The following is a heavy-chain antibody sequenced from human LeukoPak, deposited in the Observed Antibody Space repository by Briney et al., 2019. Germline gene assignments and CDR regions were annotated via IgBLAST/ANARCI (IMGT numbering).Heavy chain of an antibody. Sequence: SETLSLTCTVSGGSISSSSHYWDWIRQPPGKGLEWIGSINYSGSTYYNPSLKSRVTISVDTSKNQFSLKLSSVTAADTAVYYCARHWGYGIDYWGQGTLVAVSS. D-gene: IGHD5-12*01. CDR1: GGSISSSSHY. CDR2: INYSGST. CDR3: ARHWGYGIDY. J-gene: IGHJ4*02. V-gene: IGHV4-39*01.